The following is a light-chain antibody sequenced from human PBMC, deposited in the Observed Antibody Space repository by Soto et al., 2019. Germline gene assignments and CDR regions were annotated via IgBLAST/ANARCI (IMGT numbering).Light chain of an antibody. V-gene: IGKV3-11*01. Sequence: IVLTHSPATLSLSPWERAPLSCRASQSVSSYLAWYQQKPGQAPRLLIYDASSRATGIPARFSGSGSGTDFTLTISSLEPEDFAVYYCQQRLMTFGQGTKVDI. CDR1: QSVSSY. J-gene: IGKJ1*01. CDR2: DAS. CDR3: QQRLMT.